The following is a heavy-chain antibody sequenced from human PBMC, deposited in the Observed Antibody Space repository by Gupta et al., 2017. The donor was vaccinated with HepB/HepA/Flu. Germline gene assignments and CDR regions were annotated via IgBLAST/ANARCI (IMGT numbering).Heavy chain of an antibody. D-gene: IGHD3-22*01. Sequence: QLQLQESGSGLVKPSQTLSLTCAVSGGSISSGGYSCSWIRQPPGKGLEWIGYIYHSGSTYYKPSLKRRVTRSVDRSKNQFSLKWSSGTAADTAVYYCARGGIDDYDDSSGRPNWFDPGGHLTMVTVSS. CDR1: GGSISSGGYS. J-gene: IGHJ5*02. CDR3: ARGGIDDYDDSSGRPNWFDP. V-gene: IGHV4-30-2*01. CDR2: IYHSGST.